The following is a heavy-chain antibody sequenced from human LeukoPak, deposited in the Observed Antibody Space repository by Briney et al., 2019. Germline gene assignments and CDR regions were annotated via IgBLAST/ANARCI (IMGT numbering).Heavy chain of an antibody. CDR1: GGSTSDYY. D-gene: IGHD5-24*01. J-gene: IGHJ4*02. CDR3: ARGPPRKGRERFFDY. Sequence: PSETLSLTCTVSGGSTSDYYWNWIRQPPGKGLEWIGYIYYRGTTNYNPSLNSRVTISLDSSKNQFSLRLNSVTAADTAIYYCARGPPRKGRERFFDYWGQGTLLSVSS. CDR2: IYYRGTT. V-gene: IGHV4-59*01.